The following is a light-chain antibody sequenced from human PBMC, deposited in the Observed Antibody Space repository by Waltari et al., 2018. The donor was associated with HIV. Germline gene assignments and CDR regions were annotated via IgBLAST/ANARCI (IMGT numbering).Light chain of an antibody. CDR3: QSADSSGTYVV. CDR1: ALPKQY. CDR2: KDS. J-gene: IGLJ2*01. Sequence: SYELTPPPSVSVSPGQTATITCSGDALPKQYAYWYQQKPCQAPVLVIYKDSERPSGIPERFSGSSSGTTVTLTISGVQAEDEADYYCQSADSSGTYVVFGGETKLTVL. V-gene: IGLV3-25*03.